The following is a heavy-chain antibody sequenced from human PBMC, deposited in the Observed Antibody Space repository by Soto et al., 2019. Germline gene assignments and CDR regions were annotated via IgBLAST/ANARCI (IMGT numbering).Heavy chain of an antibody. J-gene: IGHJ6*02. Sequence: ASVKVSCKASGYTFSGYYIHWLRQAPGQGLEGVGWINPNSGGTNYAQKFQGRVTVTRDTPTSTAYMELSRLTSDDTAVYYCARSLTEGYCTITGCYTRPLYGMDVWGQGTTVT. V-gene: IGHV1-2*02. CDR2: INPNSGGT. CDR1: GYTFSGYY. CDR3: ARSLTEGYCTITGCYTRPLYGMDV. D-gene: IGHD2-2*02.